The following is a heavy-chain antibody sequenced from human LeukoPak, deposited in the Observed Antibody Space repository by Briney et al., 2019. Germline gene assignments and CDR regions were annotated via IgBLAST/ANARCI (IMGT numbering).Heavy chain of an antibody. V-gene: IGHV1-2*02. Sequence: ASVKVSRKASGYTFTGYYMHWVRQAPGQGLEWMGWINPNSGGTNYAQKFQGRVTMTRDTSISTAYMELSRLRSDDTAVYYCAREEYCSSTSCYFYYYYYGMDVWGQGTTVTVSS. CDR3: AREEYCSSTSCYFYYYYYGMDV. J-gene: IGHJ6*02. CDR2: INPNSGGT. CDR1: GYTFTGYY. D-gene: IGHD2-2*01.